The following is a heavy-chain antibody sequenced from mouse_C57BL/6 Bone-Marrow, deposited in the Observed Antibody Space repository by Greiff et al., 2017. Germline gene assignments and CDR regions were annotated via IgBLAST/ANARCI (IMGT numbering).Heavy chain of an antibody. J-gene: IGHJ1*03. V-gene: IGHV1-52*01. CDR1: GYTFTSYW. D-gene: IGHD1-1*01. CDR3: ARAGATVLAHWYFDV. Sequence: QVQLQQPGAELVRPGSSVKLSCKASGYTFTSYWMHWVKQRPIQGLEWIGNIDPSDSETHYNQKFKDKATLTADKSSSTAYMRLSCLTSGYSAVYYCARAGATVLAHWYFDVWGTGTTVTVSS. CDR2: IDPSDSET.